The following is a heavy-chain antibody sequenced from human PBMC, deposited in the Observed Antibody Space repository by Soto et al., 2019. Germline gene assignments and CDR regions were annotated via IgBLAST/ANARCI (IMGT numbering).Heavy chain of an antibody. D-gene: IGHD6-25*01. J-gene: IGHJ4*02. CDR2: IYYSGLT. V-gene: IGHV4-31*03. CDR1: GGSRSSGGYY. CDR3: ARGYSSDHYFFDQ. Sequence: TLSLTSTVSGGSRSSGGYYSSWIREHPGKGLEWIGYIYYSGLTLYNVSLKSRLTISVDTSKNQFSLKLRSVTAADTAVYYCARGYSSDHYFFDQWGQGTMVTVSS.